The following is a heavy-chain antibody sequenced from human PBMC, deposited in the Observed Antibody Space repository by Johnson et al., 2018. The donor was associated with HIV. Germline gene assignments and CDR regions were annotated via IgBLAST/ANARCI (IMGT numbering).Heavy chain of an antibody. CDR1: GFTFSSYW. D-gene: IGHD2-15*01. CDR3: ARDLLLPEGLRVAFDI. J-gene: IGHJ3*02. Sequence: VQLVESGGGLVQPGGSLRLSCVASGFTFSSYWMSWVRQAPGKGLEYVSAISSNGGSTYYANSVKCRFTISRDNSKNTLYLQMNSLRAEDTAVYYCARDLLLPEGLRVAFDIWGQGTMVTVSS. CDR2: ISSNGGST. V-gene: IGHV3-64*01.